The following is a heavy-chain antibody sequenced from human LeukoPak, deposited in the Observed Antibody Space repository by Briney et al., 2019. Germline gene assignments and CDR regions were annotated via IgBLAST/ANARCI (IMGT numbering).Heavy chain of an antibody. Sequence: GGSLRLSCAASGFTFSSYSMNWVRQAPGKGLEWVSYISSSSSTIYYADSVKGRFTISRDNAKNSLYLQMNSLRAEDTAVYYCASHDYEAFDIWAKGQWSPSLQ. CDR3: ASHDYEAFDI. V-gene: IGHV3-48*01. J-gene: IGHJ3*02. CDR1: GFTFSSYS. CDR2: ISSSSSTI. D-gene: IGHD4-17*01.